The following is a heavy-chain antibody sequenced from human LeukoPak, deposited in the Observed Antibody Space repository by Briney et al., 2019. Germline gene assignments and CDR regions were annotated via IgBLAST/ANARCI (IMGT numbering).Heavy chain of an antibody. J-gene: IGHJ4*02. CDR2: ISGSGGST. Sequence: GGSLRLSCVSSGFSFSNYAMSWVRQAPGKGLEWVSSISGSGGSTHYADSVKGRFTISRDKTKNTLYLQMNSLRAEDTAVYYCAKSAYYDASGYYREYYFDYWGQGTLVAVSS. CDR3: AKSAYYDASGYYREYYFDY. V-gene: IGHV3-23*01. CDR1: GFSFSNYA. D-gene: IGHD3-22*01.